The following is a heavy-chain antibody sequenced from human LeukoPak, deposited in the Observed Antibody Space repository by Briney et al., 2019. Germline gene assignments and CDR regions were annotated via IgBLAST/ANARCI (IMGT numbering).Heavy chain of an antibody. Sequence: GGSLRLSCAASGFTFSNYGMHWVRQAPGKGLEWVAVIWYDGSNKYYADSVKGRFTISRDNSKNTLYLQMNSLRAEDTAVYYCARALRSSGWFYYGMDVWGQGTTVTVSS. J-gene: IGHJ6*02. CDR3: ARALRSSGWFYYGMDV. CDR1: GFTFSNYG. D-gene: IGHD6-19*01. CDR2: IWYDGSNK. V-gene: IGHV3-33*01.